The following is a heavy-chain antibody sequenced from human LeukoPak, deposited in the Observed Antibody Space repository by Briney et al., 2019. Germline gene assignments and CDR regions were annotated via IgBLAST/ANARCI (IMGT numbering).Heavy chain of an antibody. Sequence: SETLSLTCAVYGGSFSGYCWSWIRQPPGKGLEWIGEINHSGSTNYNPSLKSRVTISVDTSKNQFSLNLISVTAADTAVYYCASDASGSTPAVFDFWGQGTMVTVSS. D-gene: IGHD1-26*01. J-gene: IGHJ3*01. CDR3: ASDASGSTPAVFDF. V-gene: IGHV4-34*01. CDR1: GGSFSGYC. CDR2: INHSGST.